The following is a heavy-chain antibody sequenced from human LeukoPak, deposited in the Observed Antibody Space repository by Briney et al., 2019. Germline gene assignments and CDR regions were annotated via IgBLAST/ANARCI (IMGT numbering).Heavy chain of an antibody. CDR2: IYLGDSDT. V-gene: IGHV5-51*01. Sequence: GESLKISCKGSGYSFTSYWIGWVRQMPGKGLEWMGIIYLGDSDTRYSPSFQGQVTISADKSISTAYLQWSSMKASDTAMYYCARQKGRYYDILTGYYSDYYYGMDVWGKGTTVTVSS. D-gene: IGHD3-9*01. CDR3: ARQKGRYYDILTGYYSDYYYGMDV. CDR1: GYSFTSYW. J-gene: IGHJ6*04.